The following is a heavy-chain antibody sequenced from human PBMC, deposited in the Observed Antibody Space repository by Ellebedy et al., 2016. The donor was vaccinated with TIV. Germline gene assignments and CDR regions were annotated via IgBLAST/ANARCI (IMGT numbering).Heavy chain of an antibody. CDR2: ISYDGSNK. CDR3: AKGGSSGWYERSY. D-gene: IGHD6-19*01. J-gene: IGHJ4*02. Sequence: GESLKISXAASGFTFSSYGMHWVRQAPGKGLEWVAVISYDGSNKYYVDSVKGRFTISRDNSKNTLYLQMNSLRAEDTAVYYCAKGGSSGWYERSYWGQGTLVTVSS. V-gene: IGHV3-30*18. CDR1: GFTFSSYG.